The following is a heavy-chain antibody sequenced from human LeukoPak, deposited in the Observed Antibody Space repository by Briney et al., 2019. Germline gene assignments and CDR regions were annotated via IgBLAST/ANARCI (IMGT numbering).Heavy chain of an antibody. CDR2: IHYSGST. CDR3: ARDAGATAY. CDR1: GVSISTDY. J-gene: IGHJ4*02. D-gene: IGHD4/OR15-4a*01. V-gene: IGHV4-59*01. Sequence: SETLSLTCTVSGVSISTDYWTWVRQPPGKRLEWIGYIHYSGSTTYNPSLQSRVTISIDTSKNQFSLRLTSATSADTAVYYCARDAGATAYWGQGALVTVSS.